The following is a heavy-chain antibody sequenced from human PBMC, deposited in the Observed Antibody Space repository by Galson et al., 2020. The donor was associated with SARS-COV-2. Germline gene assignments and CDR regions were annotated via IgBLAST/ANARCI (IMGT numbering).Heavy chain of an antibody. J-gene: IGHJ3*02. D-gene: IGHD3-22*01. Sequence: SETLSLTCTVSGGSISSYYWSWIRQPPGKGLEWIGYIYYSGSTNYNPSLKSRVTISLDTSKNQFSLKLSSVTAADTAVYYCSRDGYYDSRGYYHRDAFDIWGQGTLVTVSS. CDR1: GGSISSYY. CDR3: SRDGYYDSRGYYHRDAFDI. CDR2: IYYSGST. V-gene: IGHV4-59*01.